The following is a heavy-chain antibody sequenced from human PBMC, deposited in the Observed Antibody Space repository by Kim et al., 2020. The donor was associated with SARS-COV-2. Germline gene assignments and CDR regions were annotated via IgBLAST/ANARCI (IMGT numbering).Heavy chain of an antibody. J-gene: IGHJ6*02. CDR3: SRVDYYDSSGYYYYYGMDV. CDR1: GYTFTSYS. Sequence: ASVKVSCKASGYTFTSYSMHWVRQDPGQGLEWMGMINPSAGGTSYAQKFQGRVTMTRDTSTSTVYMELNSLRSEDTAVYYCSRVDYYDSSGYYYYYGMDVWGRGTTVTVSS. D-gene: IGHD3-22*01. V-gene: IGHV1-46*01. CDR2: INPSAGGT.